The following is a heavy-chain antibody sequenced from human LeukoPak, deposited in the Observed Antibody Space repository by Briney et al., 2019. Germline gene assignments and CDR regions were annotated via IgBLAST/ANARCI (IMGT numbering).Heavy chain of an antibody. J-gene: IGHJ6*03. CDR3: AKAGGSGSYGLQCYYYMDV. V-gene: IGHV3-23*01. Sequence: PGGSLRLSCAASGFTFSSYAMSWVRQAPGKGLEWVSAISGSGGSTYYADSVKGRFTISRDNSKNTLYLQMNSLRAEDTALYYCAKAGGSGSYGLQCYYYMDVWGKGTTVTVSS. D-gene: IGHD3-10*01. CDR2: ISGSGGST. CDR1: GFTFSSYA.